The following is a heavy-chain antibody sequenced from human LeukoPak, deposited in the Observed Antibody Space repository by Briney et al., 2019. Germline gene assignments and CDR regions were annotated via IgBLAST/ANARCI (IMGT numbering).Heavy chain of an antibody. CDR3: ARAQGYYDILTGYEVPYYFDY. CDR2: ISYDGSNK. V-gene: IGHV3-30*14. CDR1: GFTFSSYA. J-gene: IGHJ4*02. D-gene: IGHD3-9*01. Sequence: GGSLRLSCAASGFTFSSYAMHWVRQAPGKGLEWVAVISYDGSNKYYADSVKGRFTISRDNSKNTLYLQMNSLRAEDTAVYYCARAQGYYDILTGYEVPYYFDYWGQGTLVTVAS.